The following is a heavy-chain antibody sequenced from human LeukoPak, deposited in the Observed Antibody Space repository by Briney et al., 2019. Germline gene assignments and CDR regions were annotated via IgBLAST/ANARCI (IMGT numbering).Heavy chain of an antibody. Sequence: GGSLRLSCAASGFTFSSYAMSWVRQAPGKGLEWVSAISGSGGSTYYADSVKGRFTISRDNAKNSLYLQMNSLRAEDTAVYYCARDRAGWYYWGQGTLVTVSS. CDR1: GFTFSSYA. CDR3: ARDRAGWYY. J-gene: IGHJ4*02. D-gene: IGHD6-19*01. V-gene: IGHV3-23*01. CDR2: ISGSGGST.